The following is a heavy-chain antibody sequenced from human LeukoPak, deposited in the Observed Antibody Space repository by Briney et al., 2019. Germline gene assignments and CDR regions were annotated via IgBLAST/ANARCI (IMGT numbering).Heavy chain of an antibody. V-gene: IGHV1-18*01. CDR1: GGTFSSYA. Sequence: ASVKVSCKASGGTFSSYAISWVRQAPGQGLEWMGWISAYNGNTNYAQKLQGRVTMTTDTSTSTAYTELRSLRSDDTAVYYCARVYVAAASKAYYYYYMDVWGKGTTVTISS. CDR3: ARVYVAAASKAYYYYYMDV. CDR2: ISAYNGNT. J-gene: IGHJ6*03. D-gene: IGHD6-13*01.